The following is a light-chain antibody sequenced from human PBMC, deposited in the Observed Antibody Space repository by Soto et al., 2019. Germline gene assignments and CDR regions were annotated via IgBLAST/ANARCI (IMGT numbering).Light chain of an antibody. J-gene: IGLJ3*02. Sequence: SYELTQPPSVSVAPGSTASIACGGNNIGSISVHWYQQKPGQAPVLVISYDTDRPSGIPERFSASNSGNTATLTISRVEAGDEADYSCQVWDTTRDHQVFGGGTQLTVL. CDR1: NIGSIS. CDR3: QVWDTTRDHQV. CDR2: YDT. V-gene: IGLV3-21*04.